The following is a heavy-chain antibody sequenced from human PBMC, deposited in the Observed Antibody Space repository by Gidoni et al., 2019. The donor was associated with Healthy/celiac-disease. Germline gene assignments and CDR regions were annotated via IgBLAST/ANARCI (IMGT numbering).Heavy chain of an antibody. CDR1: GSTFSSYS. D-gene: IGHD3-22*01. J-gene: IGHJ4*02. V-gene: IGHV3-48*02. Sequence: EVQLVASGGGLVQPGGSLSLSCAASGSTFSSYSMNWVRQATGKGLEWVSYISSSSSTIYDADSVKGRFTIARDNAKNSLYLQRNSLRDEDTAVYYCARDHYDSSGFFDDWGQGTLVTVSS. CDR3: ARDHYDSSGFFDD. CDR2: ISSSSSTI.